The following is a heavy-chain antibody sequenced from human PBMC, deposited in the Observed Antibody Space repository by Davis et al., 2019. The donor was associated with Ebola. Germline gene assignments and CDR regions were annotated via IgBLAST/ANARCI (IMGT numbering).Heavy chain of an antibody. CDR3: ARTYYDYIWGSYVPLWDY. Sequence: ASVKVSCKASGYTFTGYYMHWVRQAPGQGLEWMGWINPNSGGTNYAQKLQGRVTMTTDTSTSTAYMELRSLRSDDTAVYYCARTYYDYIWGSYVPLWDYWGQGTLVTVSS. J-gene: IGHJ4*02. CDR2: INPNSGGT. D-gene: IGHD3-16*01. V-gene: IGHV1-2*02. CDR1: GYTFTGYY.